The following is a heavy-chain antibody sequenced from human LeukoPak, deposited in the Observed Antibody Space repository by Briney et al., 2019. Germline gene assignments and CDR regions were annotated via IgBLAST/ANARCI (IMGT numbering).Heavy chain of an antibody. CDR1: GFTFSSNA. J-gene: IGHJ4*02. CDR3: AKGLGGSGIRFLPYY. D-gene: IGHD3-10*01. CDR2: ISDSGGST. Sequence: SGGSLRLSCAASGFTFSSNAMSWVRQAPGKGLEWVSAISDSGGSTYYAESVKGRSTTSRDNSKNSPYLQMYSLRAENTVEYYGAKGLGGSGIRFLPYYWGQGTLVTVSS. V-gene: IGHV3-23*01.